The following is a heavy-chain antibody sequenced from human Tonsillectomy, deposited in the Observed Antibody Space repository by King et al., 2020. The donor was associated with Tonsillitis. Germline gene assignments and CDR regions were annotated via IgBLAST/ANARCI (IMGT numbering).Heavy chain of an antibody. D-gene: IGHD3-10*01. CDR2: IYYSGST. J-gene: IGHJ4*02. CDR1: GGSISSYY. CDR3: AKLSDGSGSYAYYFDY. Sequence: VQLQESGPGLVKPSETLSLTCTVSGGSISSYYWSWIRQPPGKGLEWIGYIYYSGSTNYNPSLKSRVTISVETSKNQFSLKLSSVTAADTAVYYCAKLSDGSGSYAYYFDYWGQGTLVTVSS. V-gene: IGHV4-59*01.